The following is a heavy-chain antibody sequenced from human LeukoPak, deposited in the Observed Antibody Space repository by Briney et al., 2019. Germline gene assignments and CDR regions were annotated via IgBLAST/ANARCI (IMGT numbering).Heavy chain of an antibody. CDR2: IWYDGSNK. CDR3: AKSYSSGPPTLHDY. J-gene: IGHJ4*02. D-gene: IGHD6-19*01. Sequence: GGSLRLSCAASGFTFSSYGMHWVRQAPGKGLEWVAVIWYDGSNKYYADSVKGRFTISRDNSKNTLYLQMNSLRAEDTAVYYCAKSYSSGPPTLHDYWGQGTLVTVSS. CDR1: GFTFSSYG. V-gene: IGHV3-33*06.